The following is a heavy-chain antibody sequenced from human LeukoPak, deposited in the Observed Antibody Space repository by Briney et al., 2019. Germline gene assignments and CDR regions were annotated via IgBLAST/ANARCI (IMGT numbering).Heavy chain of an antibody. D-gene: IGHD3-22*01. CDR2: IRYDGSNK. J-gene: IGHJ4*02. Sequence: PGGSLRLSCAASGFTFSSYGMHWVRQAPGKGLEWVAFIRYDGSNKYYADSVKGRFTISRDNSKNTLYLQMNSLRSEDTAVYYCARARDSSGYYVLSYWGQGTLVTVSS. CDR1: GFTFSSYG. CDR3: ARARDSSGYYVLSY. V-gene: IGHV3-30*02.